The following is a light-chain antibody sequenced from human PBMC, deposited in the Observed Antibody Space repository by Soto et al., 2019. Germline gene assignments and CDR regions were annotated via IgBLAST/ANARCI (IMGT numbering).Light chain of an antibody. J-gene: IGLJ3*02. CDR1: SSNIGSDF. V-gene: IGLV1-47*01. CDR3: AAWDHSLSGWM. Sequence: QSVLTQPPSASATPGQRVTISCSGSSSNIGSDFVFWYQQLPGTAPKLLIYRNNQRPSGVPDRFSGSKSGTSASLAISGLRSEDEADYYCAAWDHSLSGWMIGGGTKHTVL. CDR2: RNN.